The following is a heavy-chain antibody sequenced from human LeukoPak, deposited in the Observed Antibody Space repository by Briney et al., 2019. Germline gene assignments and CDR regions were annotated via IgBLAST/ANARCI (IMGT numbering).Heavy chain of an antibody. CDR1: GGSITRSGYY. V-gene: IGHV4-39*07. D-gene: IGHD3-10*01. J-gene: IGHJ4*02. CDR3: ARGHHYYGSGSYRLFSYYFDY. CDR2: IYYSGAT. Sequence: PSETLSLTCTLSGGSITRSGYYWGWIRQPPGKGLEWIGNIYYSGATNYNPSLKSRVTISVDTSKNQFSPKLSSVTAADTAVYYCARGHHYYGSGSYRLFSYYFDYWGQGTPVTVSS.